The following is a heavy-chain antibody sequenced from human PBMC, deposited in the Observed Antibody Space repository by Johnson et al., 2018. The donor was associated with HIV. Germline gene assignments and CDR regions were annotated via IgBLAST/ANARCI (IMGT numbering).Heavy chain of an antibody. D-gene: IGHD3-22*01. CDR1: GFTFEDYG. Sequence: VQLVESGGGAVRPGGSLRLSCVVSGFTFEDYGMSWVRQAPGKGLEWVSAINWNGGSTTYADSVKGRFIISRDNAKNSLYLQMNSLRDEDTAFYYCARGRLISMIVSADAFDIWGQGTMVTVSS. V-gene: IGHV3-20*04. CDR3: ARGRLISMIVSADAFDI. CDR2: INWNGGST. J-gene: IGHJ3*02.